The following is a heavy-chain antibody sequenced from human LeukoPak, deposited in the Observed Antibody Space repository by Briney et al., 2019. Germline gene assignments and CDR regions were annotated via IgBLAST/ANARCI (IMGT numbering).Heavy chain of an antibody. D-gene: IGHD2-15*01. CDR2: IYPGDSDT. Sequence: GESLKISCKGSGYSFTSYWIGWVRQMPGKGLEWMGIIYPGDSDTRYGPSFQGQVTISADKSISTAYLQWSSLKASDTAMYYCAGGSLDYYYGMDVWGQGTTVTVSS. V-gene: IGHV5-51*01. CDR1: GYSFTSYW. CDR3: AGGSLDYYYGMDV. J-gene: IGHJ6*02.